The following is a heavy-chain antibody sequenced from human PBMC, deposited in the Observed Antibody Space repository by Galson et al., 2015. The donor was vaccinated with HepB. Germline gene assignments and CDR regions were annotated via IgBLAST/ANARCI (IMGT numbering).Heavy chain of an antibody. CDR2: IRISSDST. V-gene: IGHV3-11*06. CDR1: GFTFRDFF. D-gene: IGHD3-10*01. CDR3: ARLQISEGYYFDF. Sequence: SLRLSCAASGFTFRDFFMGWIRQAPGKGLEYISYIRISSDSTNYADSVKGRFTISSDNSKNSVYLQIHSLRVEDTAIYYCARLQISEGYYFDFWGQGTPVTVSS. J-gene: IGHJ4*02.